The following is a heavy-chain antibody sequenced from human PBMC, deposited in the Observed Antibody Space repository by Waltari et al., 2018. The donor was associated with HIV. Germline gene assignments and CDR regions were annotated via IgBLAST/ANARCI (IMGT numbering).Heavy chain of an antibody. V-gene: IGHV1-18*01. CDR2: MSGYNGNT. Sequence: QVQLVQSGAEVKKPGASVKVSCKASGYIFTTYGISWVRKAPGQGLEWMGWMSGYNGNTNYAQKFQGRVSMTTDTSTSTAYMELRSLRSDDTAVYYCARVPTGGVAVYYYMDVWGKGTTVTVSS. CDR1: GYIFTTYG. CDR3: ARVPTGGVAVYYYMDV. J-gene: IGHJ6*03. D-gene: IGHD6-19*01.